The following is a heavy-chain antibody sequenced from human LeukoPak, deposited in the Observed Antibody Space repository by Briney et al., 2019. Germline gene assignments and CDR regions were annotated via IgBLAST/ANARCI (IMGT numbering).Heavy chain of an antibody. CDR1: GFTFDDYA. D-gene: IGHD1-14*01. Sequence: PGGSLRLSCAASGFTFDDYAMHWVRQAPGKGLEWVSGITWNSGTIGYADSVKGRFTISRDNAKNTLYLQMNSLRAEDTAVYYCARGRWHHEIWGQGTMVTVSS. CDR3: ARGRWHHEI. CDR2: ITWNSGTI. V-gene: IGHV3-9*01. J-gene: IGHJ3*02.